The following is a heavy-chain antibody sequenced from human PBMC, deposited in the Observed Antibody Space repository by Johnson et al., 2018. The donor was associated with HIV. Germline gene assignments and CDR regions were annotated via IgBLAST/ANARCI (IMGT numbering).Heavy chain of an antibody. CDR1: GFTFSSYD. V-gene: IGHV3-30*03. Sequence: QEKLVESGGGVVQPGRSLRLSCAASGFTFSSYDMHWVRQAPGKGLEWVAVISYDGSNKYYADSVKGRFTISRDNSKNTLYLQMNSLRAEDTAVYYCARELGYSSSNDAFDIWGQGTMVTVSS. J-gene: IGHJ3*02. D-gene: IGHD6-13*01. CDR3: ARELGYSSSNDAFDI. CDR2: ISYDGSNK.